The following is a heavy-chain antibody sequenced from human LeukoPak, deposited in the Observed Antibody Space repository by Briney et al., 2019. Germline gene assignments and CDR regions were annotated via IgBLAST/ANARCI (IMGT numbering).Heavy chain of an antibody. CDR1: GGTFSSYA. CDR2: IIPIFGTA. D-gene: IGHD1-1*01. Sequence: SVKVSCKASGGTFSSYAVSWVRQAPGQGLEWMGGIIPIFGTANYAQKFQGRVTITADESTSTAYMELSSLRSEDTAVYYCARESWGTGTIGYWGQETLVTVSS. V-gene: IGHV1-69*01. J-gene: IGHJ4*02. CDR3: ARESWGTGTIGY.